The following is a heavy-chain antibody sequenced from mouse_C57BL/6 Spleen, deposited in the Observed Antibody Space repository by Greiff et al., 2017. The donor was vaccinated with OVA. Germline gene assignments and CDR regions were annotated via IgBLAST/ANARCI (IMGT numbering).Heavy chain of an antibody. V-gene: IGHV1-9*01. CDR1: GYTFTGYW. D-gene: IGHD2-5*01. CDR3: ARSPYYSKGEPLED. CDR2: LLPGSGST. Sequence: VQLVESGAELMKPGASVKLSCKATGYTFTGYWIEWVKQRPGHGLEWIGELLPGSGSTNYNEKFKGQATFTADTSSNTAYIQLSSLTTEDSALFDSARSPYYSKGEPLEDGGKGNTLTVAA. J-gene: IGHJ2*01.